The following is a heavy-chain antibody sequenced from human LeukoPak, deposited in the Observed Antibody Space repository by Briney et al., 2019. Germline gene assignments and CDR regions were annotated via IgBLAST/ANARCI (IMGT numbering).Heavy chain of an antibody. Sequence: GGSLRLSCAASGFTFSNYWMHWVRHAPGKGLVWVSRINSDGINTSYADSVKGRFTISRDNAKNTLNLQMNSLRAEDTAVYYCARDPYSGNYGNYYYYYMDVWGKGTTVTISS. CDR2: INSDGINT. V-gene: IGHV3-74*01. CDR3: ARDPYSGNYGNYYYYYMDV. J-gene: IGHJ6*03. CDR1: GFTFSNYW. D-gene: IGHD1-26*01.